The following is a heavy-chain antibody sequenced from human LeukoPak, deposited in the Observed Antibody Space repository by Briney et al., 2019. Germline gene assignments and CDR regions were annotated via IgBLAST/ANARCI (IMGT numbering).Heavy chain of an antibody. Sequence: ASVKVSCKASGYTFTSCAMNWVRQAPGQGLEWMGWINTNTGNPTYARGFTGRFVFSLDTSVSTAYLQISSLKAEDTAVYYCTRQGPGYCGSTSCYGVDYWGQGTLVTVSS. CDR3: TRQGPGYCGSTSCYGVDY. V-gene: IGHV7-4-1*02. J-gene: IGHJ4*02. D-gene: IGHD2-2*01. CDR2: INTNTGNP. CDR1: GYTFTSCA.